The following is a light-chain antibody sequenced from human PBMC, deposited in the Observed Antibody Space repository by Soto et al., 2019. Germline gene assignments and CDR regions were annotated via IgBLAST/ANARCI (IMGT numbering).Light chain of an antibody. CDR2: GAS. CDR3: EQHVNSVYI. V-gene: IGKV3-20*01. CDR1: QTFIGNY. J-gene: IGKJ2*01. Sequence: SVLTQSPGTLSLSPGVRATLSCRASQTFIGNYFALYQQKPGQAPRLLLYGASNRATGVPDRFSGSYSGTDVSLTITRLEPEDFAVYYCEQHVNSVYIFCQGTRREIK.